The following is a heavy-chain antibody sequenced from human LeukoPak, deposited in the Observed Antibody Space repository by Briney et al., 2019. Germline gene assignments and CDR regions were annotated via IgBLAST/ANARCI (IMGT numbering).Heavy chain of an antibody. Sequence: GASVKVSCKVSGYTFTSYGISWVRQAPGQGLEWMGWISPYNGNTNYAQKFQGRVTMTTDPSTSTTYMELRSLRSDDTAVYYCARDDYGDRRDWFDPWGQGTLVTVSS. CDR2: ISPYNGNT. D-gene: IGHD4-17*01. CDR3: ARDDYGDRRDWFDP. V-gene: IGHV1-18*01. J-gene: IGHJ5*02. CDR1: GYTFTSYG.